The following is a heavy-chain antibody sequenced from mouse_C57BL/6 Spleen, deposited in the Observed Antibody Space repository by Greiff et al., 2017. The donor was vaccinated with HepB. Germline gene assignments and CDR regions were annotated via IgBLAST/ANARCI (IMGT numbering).Heavy chain of an antibody. D-gene: IGHD2-4*01. J-gene: IGHJ4*01. CDR1: GYSFTDYN. Sequence: VQLKQSGPELVKPGASVKISCKASGYSFTDYNMNWVKQSNGKSLEWIGVINPNYGTTSYNQKFKGKATLTVDQSSSTAYMQLNSLTSEDSAVYYCARGYDYDDYYAMDYWGQGTSVTVSS. V-gene: IGHV1-39*01. CDR2: INPNYGTT. CDR3: ARGYDYDDYYAMDY.